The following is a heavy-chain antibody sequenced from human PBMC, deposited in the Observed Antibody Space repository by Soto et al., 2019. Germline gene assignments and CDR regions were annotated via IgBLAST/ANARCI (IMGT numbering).Heavy chain of an antibody. Sequence: ASVKVSCKASGYTFTSYDINWVRQATGHGLEGMGWLNPNSGNTGYAQKFPGRVTMTRNTAISTAYMELSSLRSEDTAVYYCARVNGYRDYDFSSGSRIYYYYGMDVWGQVTTLTASS. J-gene: IGHJ6*02. D-gene: IGHD3-3*01. V-gene: IGHV1-8*01. CDR3: ARVNGYRDYDFSSGSRIYYYYGMDV. CDR1: GYTFTSYD. CDR2: LNPNSGNT.